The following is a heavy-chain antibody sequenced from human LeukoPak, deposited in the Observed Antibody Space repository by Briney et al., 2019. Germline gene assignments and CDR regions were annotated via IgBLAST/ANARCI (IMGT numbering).Heavy chain of an antibody. CDR3: ARGPVGATANFDY. Sequence: QAGGSLRLSCAASGFTFSSYTMNWIRQAPGKGLEWVSYISSSGSTIYYADSVKGRFTISRDNAKNSLYLQMNSLRAEDTAVYYCARGPVGATANFDYWGQGTLVTVSS. D-gene: IGHD1-26*01. CDR1: GFTFSSYT. CDR2: ISSSGSTI. V-gene: IGHV3-48*04. J-gene: IGHJ4*02.